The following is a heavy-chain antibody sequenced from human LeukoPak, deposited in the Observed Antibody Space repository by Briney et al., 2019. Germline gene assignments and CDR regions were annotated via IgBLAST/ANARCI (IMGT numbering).Heavy chain of an antibody. CDR1: GFTFTSSA. D-gene: IGHD6-13*01. J-gene: IGHJ6*02. CDR3: AASNAYPRIAAAGTSLGYYYYYGMDV. CDR2: IVVGSGNT. V-gene: IGHV1-58*02. Sequence: SVKVSCKASGFTFTSSAMQWVRQARGQRLEWIGWIVVGSGNTNYAQKFQERVTITRDMSTSTAYMELSSLRSEDTAVYYCAASNAYPRIAAAGTSLGYYYYYGMDVWGQGTTVTVSS.